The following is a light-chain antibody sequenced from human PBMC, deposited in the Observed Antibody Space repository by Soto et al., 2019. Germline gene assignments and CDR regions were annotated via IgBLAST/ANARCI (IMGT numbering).Light chain of an antibody. Sequence: DIQMTQSPSTLSASVGDRVTITCRASQSISSWLAWYQQKPGKAPKLLIYDASSLESGVPSRFSGSGSGTEFTLTISSLQSGDFAVYYCQQYNDWPRTFGQGTKVDIK. CDR1: QSISSW. V-gene: IGKV1-5*01. CDR3: QQYNDWPRT. CDR2: DAS. J-gene: IGKJ1*01.